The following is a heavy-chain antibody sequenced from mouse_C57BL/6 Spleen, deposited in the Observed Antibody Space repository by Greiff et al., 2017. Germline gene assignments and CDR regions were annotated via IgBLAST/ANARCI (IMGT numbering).Heavy chain of an antibody. V-gene: IGHV1-54*01. CDR2: INPGSGGT. D-gene: IGHD1-1*01. Sequence: QVQLQQSGAELVRPGTSVKVSCKASGYAFTNYLLEWVKQRPGQGLEWIGVINPGSGGTNYNEKFKGKATLTADKSSSTAYMQLSSLTSEDSAVYFCARRTVVAPYYFDYWGQGTTLTVSS. CDR3: ARRTVVAPYYFDY. J-gene: IGHJ2*01. CDR1: GYAFTNYL.